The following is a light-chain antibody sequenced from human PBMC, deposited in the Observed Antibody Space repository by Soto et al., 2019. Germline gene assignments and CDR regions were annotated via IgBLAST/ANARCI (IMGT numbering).Light chain of an antibody. CDR1: QSVSNN. CDR3: HQYNHWPPGT. CDR2: DAS. Sequence: EIVLTQSPGTLSLSPGERATLSCRASQSVSNNYLAWYQQKPGQAPRLLIYDASTRATGIPARFSGSGSGTEFTLTISSLQSEDFALYYCHQYNHWPPGTFGQGTKVDIK. V-gene: IGKV3-15*01. J-gene: IGKJ1*01.